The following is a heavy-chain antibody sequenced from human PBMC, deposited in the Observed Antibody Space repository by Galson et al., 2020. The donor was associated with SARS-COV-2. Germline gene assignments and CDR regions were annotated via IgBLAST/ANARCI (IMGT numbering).Heavy chain of an antibody. CDR1: GGSFSGYY. CDR3: SREENFFVVVRATRMCYFDY. J-gene: IGHJ4*02. V-gene: IGHV4-34*01. D-gene: IGHD2-21*01. Sequence: SETLSLTCAVYGGSFSGYYWSWIRQPPGKGLEWIGEINSSGSTNYNPSLKSRVTISVDTSKNHFSLKLSSVTAADTAVYYCSREENFFVVVRATRMCYFDYWGRRNLATVSS. CDR2: INSSGST.